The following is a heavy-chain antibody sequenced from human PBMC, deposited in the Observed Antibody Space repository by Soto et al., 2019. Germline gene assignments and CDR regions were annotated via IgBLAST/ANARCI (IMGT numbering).Heavy chain of an antibody. CDR3: ARGGSWFGELFSSYYYGMDV. Sequence: GASVKVSCKASGYTFTGYYMHWVRQAPGQGLERMGWINPNSGGTNYAQKFQGRVTMTRDTSISTAYMELSRLRSDDTAVYYCARGGSWFGELFSSYYYGMDVWGQGTTVTVSS. CDR2: INPNSGGT. CDR1: GYTFTGYY. D-gene: IGHD3-10*01. J-gene: IGHJ6*02. V-gene: IGHV1-2*02.